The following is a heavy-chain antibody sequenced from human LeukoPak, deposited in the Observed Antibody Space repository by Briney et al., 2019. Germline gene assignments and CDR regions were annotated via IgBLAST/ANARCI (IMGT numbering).Heavy chain of an antibody. CDR2: IKQEGREK. CDR3: ARDQVYQLLPRSSWPADSFDI. D-gene: IGHD2-2*01. J-gene: IGHJ3*02. CDR1: GFTFSSYW. V-gene: IGHV3-7*01. Sequence: GRSLRLSCAASGFTFSSYWMSWARQAPGKGREWVAYIKQEGREKTYVQSVKGRLTLSRDNAKNSLYMQMNSLRAEEPAVYFCARDQVYQLLPRSSWPADSFDIWGQGTMVTVSS.